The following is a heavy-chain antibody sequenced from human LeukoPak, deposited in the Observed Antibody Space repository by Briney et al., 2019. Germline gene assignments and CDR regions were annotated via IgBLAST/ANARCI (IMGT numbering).Heavy chain of an antibody. CDR2: ISYDGSNK. CDR1: GFTFSSYA. J-gene: IGHJ4*02. D-gene: IGHD5-12*01. CDR3: ARDGDSGYDEFDY. Sequence: GGSLRLSCAASGFTFSSYAMHWVRQAPGKGLEWVAVISYDGSNKYYADSVHGRFTICRDNSMNTLYLQMNSLRAEDTAVYYCARDGDSGYDEFDYWGQGTLVTVSS. V-gene: IGHV3-30*04.